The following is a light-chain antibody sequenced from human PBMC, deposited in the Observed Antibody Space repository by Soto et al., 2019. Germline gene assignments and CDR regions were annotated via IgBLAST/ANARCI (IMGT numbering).Light chain of an antibody. J-gene: IGKJ2*01. CDR1: QDIRGD. CDR3: QQDYDFPYT. CDR2: AAS. Sequence: AIQMTQSPPSLSASVGDRVIITCRASQDIRGDVGWLQQRQGPAPNLLIYAASTLHTGVPSMFTGSGSATDFTLTINDLQPEDVATYFCQQDYDFPYTFGQGTKLEI. V-gene: IGKV1-6*01.